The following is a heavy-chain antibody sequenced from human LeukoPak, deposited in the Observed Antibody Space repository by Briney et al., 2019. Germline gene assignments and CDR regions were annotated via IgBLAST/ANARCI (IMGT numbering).Heavy chain of an antibody. CDR3: ARDLEGYCTNGVCLSPGGSWFDR. V-gene: IGHV1-18*01. D-gene: IGHD2-8*01. J-gene: IGHJ5*02. CDR2: ISAYNGNT. CDR1: GYTFTIYG. Sequence: ASVTLSFTASGYTFTIYGISWVRQAPGQGLELMGWISAYNGNTNYSQKLHGRVTMTTDTSTSTAYMELRSLRSDDTAVYDCARDLEGYCTNGVCLSPGGSWFDRWGQGTLVTVSS.